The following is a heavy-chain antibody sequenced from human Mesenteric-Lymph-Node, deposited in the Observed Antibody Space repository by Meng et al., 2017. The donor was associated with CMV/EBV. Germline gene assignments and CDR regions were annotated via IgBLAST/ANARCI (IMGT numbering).Heavy chain of an antibody. CDR3: ARGGSGSYSNSHFDY. J-gene: IGHJ4*02. CDR2: INPHSGAT. CDR1: GYTFTAFY. D-gene: IGHD3-10*01. V-gene: IGHV1-2*02. Sequence: ASVKVSCKASGYTFTAFYIHWLRQAPAQGLEWVGWINPHSGATNYAQIFQGRVTMTRDTSISTAYMELSRLRSDDTAVYYRARGGSGSYSNSHFDYWGQGTLVTVSS.